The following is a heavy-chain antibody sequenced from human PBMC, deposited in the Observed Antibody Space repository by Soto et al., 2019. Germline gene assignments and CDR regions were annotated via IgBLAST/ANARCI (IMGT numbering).Heavy chain of an antibody. Sequence: QITLKESGPTLVKPTQTLTLTCTFSGFSLTTSGMGVGWIRQPPGRALEWLALIYWDDDKRYSPSLKSRLTITKDTADSQVVLTVTNLDPVDTATYCCVRRRRLCDGGLWYDSWFDPWGQGALVTVSS. V-gene: IGHV2-5*02. J-gene: IGHJ5*02. D-gene: IGHD2-21*01. CDR1: GFSLTTSGMG. CDR3: VRRRRLCDGGLWYDSWFDP. CDR2: IYWDDDK.